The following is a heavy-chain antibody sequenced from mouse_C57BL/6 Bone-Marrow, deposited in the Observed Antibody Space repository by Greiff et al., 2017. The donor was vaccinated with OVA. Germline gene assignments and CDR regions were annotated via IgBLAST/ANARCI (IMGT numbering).Heavy chain of an antibody. CDR3: ARELGREDYFDH. D-gene: IGHD4-1*01. J-gene: IGHJ2*01. V-gene: IGHV5-4*01. CDR2: ISDGGSYT. CDR1: GFTFSSYA. Sequence: DVMLVESGGGLVKPGGSLKLSCAASGFTFSSYAMSWVRQTPEKRLEWVATISDGGSYTYYPDNVKGRFTISRDNAKNNLYLQMSHLKSEDTAMYYCARELGREDYFDHWGQGTTLTVSS.